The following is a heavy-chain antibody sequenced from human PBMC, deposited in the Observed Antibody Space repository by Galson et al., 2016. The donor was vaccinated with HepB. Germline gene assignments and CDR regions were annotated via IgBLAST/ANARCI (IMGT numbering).Heavy chain of an antibody. CDR1: GFTFSSYA. CDR3: AKAAHSNLWTTFDY. J-gene: IGHJ4*01. Sequence: SLRLSCAASGFTFSSYAMSWVRQAPGKGLECVSSISGSDGRTYYADSVKGRFTLSRDNSKNTLYLQMNSLRVEDTAIYYCAKAAHSNLWTTFDYWGHGTQVTVSS. D-gene: IGHD4-11*01. CDR2: ISGSDGRT. V-gene: IGHV3-23*01.